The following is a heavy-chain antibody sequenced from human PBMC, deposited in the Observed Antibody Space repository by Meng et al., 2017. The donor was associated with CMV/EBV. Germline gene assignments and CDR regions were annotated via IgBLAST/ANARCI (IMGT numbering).Heavy chain of an antibody. Sequence: QVQLVQSGAEVKKPGSSVKVSCKASGGTFSSYTISWVRQAPGQGLEWMGRIIPILGIANYAQKFQGRVTITADKSTSTAYMELSSLRSEDTAVYYCARGGGYSYGYERTLDYWGQGTLVTVSS. CDR3: ARGGGYSYGYERTLDY. D-gene: IGHD5-18*01. CDR1: GGTFSSYT. CDR2: IIPILGIA. V-gene: IGHV1-69*02. J-gene: IGHJ4*02.